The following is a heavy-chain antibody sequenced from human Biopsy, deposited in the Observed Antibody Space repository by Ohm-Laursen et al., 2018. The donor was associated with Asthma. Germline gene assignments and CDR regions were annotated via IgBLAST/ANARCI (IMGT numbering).Heavy chain of an antibody. CDR3: PTGFWWTFDY. CDR1: EFTVSSNY. J-gene: IGHJ4*02. D-gene: IGHD3-16*01. Sequence: GSLRLSCAASEFTVSSNYMHWVRQAPGKGLEWVGRIKSKTDGGTTDYAAPVKGRFTISRDDSKNTLYLQMNSLKTEDTAVYYCPTGFWWTFDYWGQGTLVTVSS. CDR2: IKSKTDGGTT. V-gene: IGHV3-15*01.